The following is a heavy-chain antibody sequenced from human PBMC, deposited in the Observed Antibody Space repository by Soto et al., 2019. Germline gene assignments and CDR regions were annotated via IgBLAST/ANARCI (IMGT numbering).Heavy chain of an antibody. CDR1: GGTFSSYA. J-gene: IGHJ3*02. Sequence: SVKVSCKASGGTFSSYAISWVRQAPGQGLEWMGGIIPIFGTANYAQKFQGRVTITADESTSTAYMELSSLRSEDTAVYYCARVEGEYDSSGYYYPDAFDIWGQGTMVTVSS. CDR3: ARVEGEYDSSGYYYPDAFDI. V-gene: IGHV1-69*13. CDR2: IIPIFGTA. D-gene: IGHD3-22*01.